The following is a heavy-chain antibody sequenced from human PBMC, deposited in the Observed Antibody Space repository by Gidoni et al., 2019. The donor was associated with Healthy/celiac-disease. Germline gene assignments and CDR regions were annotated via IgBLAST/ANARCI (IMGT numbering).Heavy chain of an antibody. Sequence: QVQLQESGPGLVKPSETLSLTCPVSGGSISSYYWSWIRQPPGKGLEWIGYIYYSGSTNYNPSLKSRVTISVDTSKNQFSLKLSSVTAADTAVYYCARGWNVPAAMEYYFDYWGQGTLVTVSS. CDR3: ARGWNVPAAMEYYFDY. J-gene: IGHJ4*02. D-gene: IGHD2-2*01. CDR1: GGSISSYY. V-gene: IGHV4-59*01. CDR2: IYYSGST.